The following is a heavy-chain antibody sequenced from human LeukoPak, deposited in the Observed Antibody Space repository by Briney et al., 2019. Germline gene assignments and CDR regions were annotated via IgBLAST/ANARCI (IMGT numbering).Heavy chain of an antibody. CDR2: FYVGGAT. CDR3: AKERRSTAAAGAFDY. V-gene: IGHV3-53*01. CDR1: GFSVTNNC. D-gene: IGHD6-13*01. Sequence: PGGSLRLSCAVSGFSVTNNCMSWVRQAPGKGLEWVSVFYVGGATYYADSVKGRFTISRDNSKNTLYLQMNSLRAEDTAVYYCAKERRSTAAAGAFDYWGQGTLVTVSS. J-gene: IGHJ4*02.